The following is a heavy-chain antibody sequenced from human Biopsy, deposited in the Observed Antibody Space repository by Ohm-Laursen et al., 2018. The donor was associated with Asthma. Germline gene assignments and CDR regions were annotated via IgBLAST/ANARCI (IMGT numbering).Heavy chain of an antibody. CDR1: GYTFIGFA. V-gene: IGHV1-3*01. CDR2: VTLGNGTT. J-gene: IGHJ3*01. D-gene: IGHD3-9*01. CDR3: ARTYYDFLTGQVKDVFGV. Sequence: SVKASSKASGYTFIGFAIHWVPQAPEQRLWCMGGVTLGNGTTKYSQKFQGRVTITRDTSASTAYMELRSLRSEDTATYYCARTYYDFLTGQVKDVFGVWGQGTMVTVSS.